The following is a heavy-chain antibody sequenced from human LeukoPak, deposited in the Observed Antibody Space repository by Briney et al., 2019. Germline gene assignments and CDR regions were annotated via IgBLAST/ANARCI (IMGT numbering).Heavy chain of an antibody. V-gene: IGHV1-2*02. Sequence: ASVKVSCKASGYTFTGYYMHWVRQAPGQGLEWMGWINPNSGGTNYAQKFQGRVTMTRDTPISTAYMELSRLRSDDTAVYYCARENSQRYYDFWSGYTNWFDPWGQGTLVTVSS. CDR1: GYTFTGYY. CDR2: INPNSGGT. J-gene: IGHJ5*02. D-gene: IGHD3-3*01. CDR3: ARENSQRYYDFWSGYTNWFDP.